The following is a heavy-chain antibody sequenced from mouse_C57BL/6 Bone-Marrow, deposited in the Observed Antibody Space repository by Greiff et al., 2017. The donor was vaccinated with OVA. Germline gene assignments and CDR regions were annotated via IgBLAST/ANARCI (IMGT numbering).Heavy chain of an antibody. D-gene: IGHD1-1*01. J-gene: IGHJ4*01. V-gene: IGHV5-17*01. CDR2: ISRGSSTI. CDR1: GFTFSDYG. CDR3: ARRGTTVVDPYYYAMDY. Sequence: DVQLVESGGGLVKPGGSLKLSCAASGFTFSDYGMPWVRQAPEKGLEWVAYISRGSSTIYYADTVKGRFTFSRDNAKHTLSLQMTSLRSEDTAMYYCARRGTTVVDPYYYAMDYWGQGTSVTVSS.